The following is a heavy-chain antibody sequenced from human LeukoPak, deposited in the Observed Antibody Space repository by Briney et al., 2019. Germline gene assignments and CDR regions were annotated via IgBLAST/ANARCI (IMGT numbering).Heavy chain of an antibody. D-gene: IGHD3-3*01. CDR2: ISYDGSNK. Sequence: GGSLRLSCAASGFTFSSYAMSWVRQAPGKGLEWVAVISYDGSNKYYADSVKGRFTISRDNSKNTLYLQMNSLRAEDTAVYYCARGSNTYYDFWSGYPPEYFDYWGQGTLVTVSS. CDR3: ARGSNTYYDFWSGYPPEYFDY. V-gene: IGHV3-30-3*01. CDR1: GFTFSSYA. J-gene: IGHJ4*02.